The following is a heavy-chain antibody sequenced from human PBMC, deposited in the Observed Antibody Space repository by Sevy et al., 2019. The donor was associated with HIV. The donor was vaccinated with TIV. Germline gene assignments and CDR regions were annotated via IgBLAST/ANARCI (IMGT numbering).Heavy chain of an antibody. CDR2: IYFTGNT. J-gene: IGHJ4*02. Sequence: SETLSLTCSVSGGSISSYFWTWVRQSPGKGLEWIGNIYFTGNTDYSPSLKSRVTLSLDTSKSQFSLTLKSVTAADTAIDFCARDSTTRPGVLDYWGQGTLVTVSS. CDR3: ARDSTTRPGVLDY. CDR1: GGSISSYF. V-gene: IGHV4-59*01. D-gene: IGHD1-1*01.